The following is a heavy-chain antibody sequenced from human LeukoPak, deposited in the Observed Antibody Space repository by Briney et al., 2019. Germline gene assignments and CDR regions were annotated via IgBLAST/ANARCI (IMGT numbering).Heavy chain of an antibody. CDR3: ATLGGDFDY. Sequence: TGRSLRLSCAASGFTFDDYAMHWVRQAPGKGLEWVSGISWNSGSIGYADSVKGRFTISRDNAKNSLYLQMNSLRAEDVALYYCATLGGDFDYWGQGTLVTVSS. CDR1: GFTFDDYA. V-gene: IGHV3-9*03. CDR2: ISWNSGSI. D-gene: IGHD3-16*01. J-gene: IGHJ4*02.